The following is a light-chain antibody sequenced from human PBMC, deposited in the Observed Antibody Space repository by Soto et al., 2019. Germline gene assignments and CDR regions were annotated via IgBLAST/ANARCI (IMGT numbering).Light chain of an antibody. CDR1: QSVSGL. J-gene: IGKJ4*01. Sequence: EIVLTQSPATLSLSPGERATLSCRASQSVSGLLAWYQQRPGQAPRLLIYDASNRDTGIPARFSGSGSGTDFTFTISSLEPEDFAVYYCQQRITWPLTFGGGTKVEI. CDR3: QQRITWPLT. V-gene: IGKV3-11*01. CDR2: DAS.